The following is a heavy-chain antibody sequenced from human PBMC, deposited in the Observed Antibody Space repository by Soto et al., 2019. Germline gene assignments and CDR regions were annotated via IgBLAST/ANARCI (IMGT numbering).Heavy chain of an antibody. CDR2: INHSGST. CDR3: ARDNITGLFDY. J-gene: IGHJ4*02. D-gene: IGHD2-8*02. Sequence: KPSETLSLTCAVYGGSFSGYYWTWIRQPPGTGLEWIGGINHSGSTNYNPSLKSRVTISVDTSKNQFSLKLTSVTAADTAVYYCARDNITGLFDYWGQGTLVTVSS. CDR1: GGSFSGYY. V-gene: IGHV4-34*01.